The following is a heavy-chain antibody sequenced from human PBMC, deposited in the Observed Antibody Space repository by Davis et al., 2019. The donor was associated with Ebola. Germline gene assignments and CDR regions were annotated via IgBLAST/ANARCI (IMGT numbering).Heavy chain of an antibody. J-gene: IGHJ4*02. CDR2: ISYDGSNK. CDR3: ARVVRGWVRGLDY. V-gene: IGHV3-30-3*01. CDR1: GFTFSSYA. D-gene: IGHD6-19*01. Sequence: PGGSLRLSCAASGFTFSSYAMHWVRQAPGKGLEWVAVISYDGSNKYYADSVKGRFTISRDNAKNSLYLQMNSLRAEDTAVYYCARVVRGWVRGLDYWGQGTLVTVSS.